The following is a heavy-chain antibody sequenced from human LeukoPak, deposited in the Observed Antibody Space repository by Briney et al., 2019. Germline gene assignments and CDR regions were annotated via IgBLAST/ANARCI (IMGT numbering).Heavy chain of an antibody. Sequence: GGSLRLSCAASGFTFSSYSMNWVRQAPGKGLGWVSYITSSSSIIYYADSVKGRFTISRDNAKNSLYLHMNSLRAEDTAVYYCARPPLRYFDWLIDYWGQGTLVTVS. J-gene: IGHJ4*02. D-gene: IGHD3-9*01. V-gene: IGHV3-48*01. CDR2: ITSSSSII. CDR3: ARPPLRYFDWLIDY. CDR1: GFTFSSYS.